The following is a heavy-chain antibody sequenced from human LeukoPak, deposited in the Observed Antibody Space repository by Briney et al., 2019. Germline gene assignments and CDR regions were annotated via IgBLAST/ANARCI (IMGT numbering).Heavy chain of an antibody. Sequence: SETLSLTCAVYGGSFSGYYWSWIRQPPGKGLEWIGEINHSGSTNYNPSLKSRVTISVDTSKNQFSLKLSSVTAADTAVYYCASETGCSSTSCYLDYWGQGTLVNVSS. CDR1: GGSFSGYY. V-gene: IGHV4-34*01. J-gene: IGHJ4*02. D-gene: IGHD2-2*01. CDR3: ASETGCSSTSCYLDY. CDR2: INHSGST.